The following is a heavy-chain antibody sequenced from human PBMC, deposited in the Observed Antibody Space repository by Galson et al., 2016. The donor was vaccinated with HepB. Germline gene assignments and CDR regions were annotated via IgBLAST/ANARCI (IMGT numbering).Heavy chain of an antibody. Sequence: SLRLSCAVSGFTFKTHAMHWVRQAPGKGLEYVSTISNNGGNTNYADSVKGRFTISRDNSKNTLYLQMGSLRADDTAVYYCVKVGGSGSYYTSDCDHWGQGILVTVSS. CDR2: ISNNGGNT. V-gene: IGHV3-64D*06. J-gene: IGHJ4*02. D-gene: IGHD3-10*01. CDR1: GFTFKTHA. CDR3: VKVGGSGSYYTSDCDH.